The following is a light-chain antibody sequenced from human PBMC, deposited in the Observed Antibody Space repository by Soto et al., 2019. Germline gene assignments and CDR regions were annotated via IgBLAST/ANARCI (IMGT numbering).Light chain of an antibody. CDR2: EGS. J-gene: IGKJ5*01. V-gene: IGKV2D-29*02. Sequence: DIVMTQTPLSLPVTPGQPASISCKSSQSLLHSDGKTYLYWYLQRPGQSPQLLIYEGSNRFSGVPDRFSGSGSGTDFTLKISRVEAEDVGVYCCMQSIQFITFGQGTRLDIK. CDR3: MQSIQFIT. CDR1: QSLLHSDGKTY.